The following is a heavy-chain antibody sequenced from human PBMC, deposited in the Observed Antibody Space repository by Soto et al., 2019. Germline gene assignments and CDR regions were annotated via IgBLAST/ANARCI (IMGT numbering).Heavy chain of an antibody. D-gene: IGHD1-26*01. CDR3: AKDGGSYYYFDY. CDR1: GFTFSSYG. J-gene: IGHJ4*02. Sequence: ESGGGVVQPGRSLRLSCAASGFTFSSYGMHWVRQAPGKGLEWVAVISYDGSNKYYADSVKGRFTISRDNSKNTLYLQMNSLRAEDTAVYYCAKDGGSYYYFDYWGQGTLVTVSS. CDR2: ISYDGSNK. V-gene: IGHV3-30*18.